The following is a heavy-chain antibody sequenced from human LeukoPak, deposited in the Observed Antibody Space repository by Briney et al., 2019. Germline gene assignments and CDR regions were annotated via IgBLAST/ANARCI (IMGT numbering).Heavy chain of an antibody. CDR1: GFTFSNAW. Sequence: GGSLRLSCAASGFTFSNAWMSWVRQAPGKGLEWVSAISGSGGSTYYADSVKGRFTISRDNSKNTLYLQMNSLRAEDTAVYYCARDGGSAWFLDYWGQGTLVTVSS. J-gene: IGHJ4*02. CDR3: ARDGGSAWFLDY. D-gene: IGHD6-19*01. V-gene: IGHV3-23*01. CDR2: ISGSGGST.